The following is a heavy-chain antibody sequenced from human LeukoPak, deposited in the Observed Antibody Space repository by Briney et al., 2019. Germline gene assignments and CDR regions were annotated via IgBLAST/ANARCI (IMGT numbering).Heavy chain of an antibody. V-gene: IGHV4-30-4*08. CDR2: IYYSGST. D-gene: IGHD6-13*01. CDR1: GGSISSGDYY. Sequence: SQTLSLTCTVSGGSISSGDYYWSWIRQPPGKGLEWIGYIYYSGSTYYSPSLKSRVTISVDTSKNQFSLKLSSVTAADTAVYYCARQERQLGRGDFDYWGQGTLVTVSS. J-gene: IGHJ4*02. CDR3: ARQERQLGRGDFDY.